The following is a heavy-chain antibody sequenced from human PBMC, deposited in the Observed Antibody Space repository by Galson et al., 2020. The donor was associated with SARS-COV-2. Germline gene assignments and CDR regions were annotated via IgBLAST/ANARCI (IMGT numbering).Heavy chain of an antibody. D-gene: IGHD4-4*01. V-gene: IGHV3-23*01. J-gene: IGHJ4*02. CDR1: GFTFSSYF. Sequence: GGSLRLSCAASGFTFSSYFMAWVRQAAGKGLEWVSAINSGGARTYYADSVKGRFAVSRDNSKNMLFLQMSSLRADDTAVYYCVKWSTGFDYWGQGTLVTVSS. CDR3: VKWSTGFDY. CDR2: INSGGART.